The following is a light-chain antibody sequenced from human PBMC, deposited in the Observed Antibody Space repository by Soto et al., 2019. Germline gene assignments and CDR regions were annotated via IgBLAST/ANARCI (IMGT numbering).Light chain of an antibody. CDR2: LGS. Sequence: DIVMTQSPLSLPVTPGEPASISCRSSQSLLHSNGNTYLDWYLQRPGQSPQLLIYLGSNRASGVPDRFSGSGSGTDFTLKISRVEAEDVGVYYCMQALQTPLTFGGGTKEEIK. J-gene: IGKJ4*01. CDR3: MQALQTPLT. CDR1: QSLLHSNGNTY. V-gene: IGKV2-28*01.